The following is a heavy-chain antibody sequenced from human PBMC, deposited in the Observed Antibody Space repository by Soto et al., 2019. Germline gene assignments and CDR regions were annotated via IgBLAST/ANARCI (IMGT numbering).Heavy chain of an antibody. D-gene: IGHD4-17*01. Sequence: GALRLSCAASKFTFSGYDMHWVRQAPGKGLEWVGVIWYDGSNKNYADSVRGRFTISRDNSKNTLYLQMNSLRVEDTAVYYCARAFGDFPLDYWGQGTLVTVSS. J-gene: IGHJ4*02. V-gene: IGHV3-33*01. CDR3: ARAFGDFPLDY. CDR1: KFTFSGYD. CDR2: IWYDGSNK.